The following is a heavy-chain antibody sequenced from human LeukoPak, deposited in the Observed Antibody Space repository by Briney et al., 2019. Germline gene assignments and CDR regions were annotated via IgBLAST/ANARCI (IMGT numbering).Heavy chain of an antibody. CDR3: ARDREYGDYYFDY. CDR1: GYTFTRYN. CDR2: INPSGGST. D-gene: IGHD4-17*01. V-gene: IGHV1-46*01. Sequence: ASVKVSCKASGYTFTRYNMHWVRQAPGQGLEWMGIINPSGGSTDYTQKFRGRVTMTRDTSTSTVYMELSSLRSEDTAVYYCARDREYGDYYFDYWGQGTLVTVSS. J-gene: IGHJ4*02.